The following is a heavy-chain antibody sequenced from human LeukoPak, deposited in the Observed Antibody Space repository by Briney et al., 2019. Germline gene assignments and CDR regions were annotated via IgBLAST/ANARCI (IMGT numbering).Heavy chain of an antibody. CDR1: GFTFSNYA. Sequence: GGSLRLSCVASGFTFSNYAMIWVRQAPGKGLEWVSAISATGGSTYYADSVKGRFTISRDNSKKTLYLQMNSLTVEDTAVYYCARGGLDWLLYSQFDYWGQGTLVTASS. J-gene: IGHJ4*02. CDR2: ISATGGST. D-gene: IGHD3-9*01. CDR3: ARGGLDWLLYSQFDY. V-gene: IGHV3-23*01.